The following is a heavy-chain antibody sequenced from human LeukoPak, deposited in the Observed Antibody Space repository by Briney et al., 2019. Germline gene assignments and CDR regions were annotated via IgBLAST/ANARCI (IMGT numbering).Heavy chain of an antibody. V-gene: IGHV1-2*02. CDR3: AREVTVTTESGWFDP. CDR2: INPNSGGT. J-gene: IGHJ5*02. D-gene: IGHD4-11*01. Sequence: GASVKVSCMASGYTFTGYYMHWVRQAPGQGLEWMGWINPNSGGTNYAQKFQGRVTMTRDTSISTAYMELSRLRSDDTAVYYCAREVTVTTESGWFDPWGQGTLVTVSS. CDR1: GYTFTGYY.